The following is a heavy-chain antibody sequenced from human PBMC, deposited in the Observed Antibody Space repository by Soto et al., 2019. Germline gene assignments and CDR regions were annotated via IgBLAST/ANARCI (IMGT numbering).Heavy chain of an antibody. D-gene: IGHD3-9*01. V-gene: IGHV4-59*01. J-gene: IGHJ4*02. Sequence: SETLSLTCTVSGGSISSYYLSWIRQPPGKGLEWIGYIYYSGSTNYNPSLKSRVTISVDTSKNQFSLKLSSVTAADTAVYYCARAGYYDILTGYYTLFDYWGQGTLVTVS. CDR1: GGSISSYY. CDR2: IYYSGST. CDR3: ARAGYYDILTGYYTLFDY.